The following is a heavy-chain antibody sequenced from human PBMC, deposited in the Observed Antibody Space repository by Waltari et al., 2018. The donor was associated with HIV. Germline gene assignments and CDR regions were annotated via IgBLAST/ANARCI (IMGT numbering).Heavy chain of an antibody. D-gene: IGHD3-16*01. J-gene: IGHJ4*02. V-gene: IGHV4-34*01. Sequence: QVHVQQWGAGLLKPSETLSLSCAVYNGDDETFSDYWWSFRDYTWTWIRQSPMRGLEWIGEVIHSGSTHYNPSLRRRVSISVDSAKNQFYLRLSSVTDADTVVYYCARGVRFDHSWGSYVDYWGQGTQVTVSS. CDR2: VIHSGST. CDR1: NGDDETFSDYWWSFRDYT. CDR3: ARGVRFDHSWGSYVDY.